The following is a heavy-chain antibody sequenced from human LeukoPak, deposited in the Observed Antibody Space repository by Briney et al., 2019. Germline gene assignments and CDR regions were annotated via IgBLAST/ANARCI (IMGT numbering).Heavy chain of an antibody. Sequence: GASVKVSCKASGYTFTSYEINWVRQATGHGLGGMGGMNPISGYTGFAQNFQGRDTITGNISISTAYMELSSLKSEDAAVYYCARGNRLYTSSWSSLAFDVWGQGTMVTVSS. CDR2: MNPISGYT. J-gene: IGHJ3*01. D-gene: IGHD6-13*01. CDR1: GYTFTSYE. CDR3: ARGNRLYTSSWSSLAFDV. V-gene: IGHV1-8*01.